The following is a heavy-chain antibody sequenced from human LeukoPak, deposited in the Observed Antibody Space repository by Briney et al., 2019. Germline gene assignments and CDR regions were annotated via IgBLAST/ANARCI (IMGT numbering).Heavy chain of an antibody. D-gene: IGHD3-10*01. CDR1: GYTFTSYG. CDR3: ARDIGYGSGSYNFDY. Sequence: ASVKVSCKASGYTFTSYGISWVRQAPGQGLEWMGWISAYNGNTNYAQKLQGRVTITRDTSANTAYMELSSLRSEDTAVYYCARDIGYGSGSYNFDYWGQGTLVTVSS. J-gene: IGHJ4*02. CDR2: ISAYNGNT. V-gene: IGHV1-18*01.